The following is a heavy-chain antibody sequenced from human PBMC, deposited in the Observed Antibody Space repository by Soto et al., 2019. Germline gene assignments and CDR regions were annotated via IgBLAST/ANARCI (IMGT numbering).Heavy chain of an antibody. D-gene: IGHD3-9*01. CDR1: WYTLSRYC. Sequence: GPVEVSRKASWYTLSRYCISWGGQGPGKRLEWMGWISAYNGNTNYAQKLQGRVTMTTDTSTSTAYMELRSLRSDDTAVYYCARAPTYYDILTTNWFDPWGQGTLVTVSS. J-gene: IGHJ5*02. CDR2: ISAYNGNT. V-gene: IGHV1-18*01. CDR3: ARAPTYYDILTTNWFDP.